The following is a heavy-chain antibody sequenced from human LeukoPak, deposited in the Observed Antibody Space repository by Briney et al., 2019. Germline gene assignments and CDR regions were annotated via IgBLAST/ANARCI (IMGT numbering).Heavy chain of an antibody. CDR1: GFTFSSYG. V-gene: IGHV3-30*03. CDR3: ATEWRYYFDY. D-gene: IGHD3-3*01. CDR2: ISYDGSDK. J-gene: IGHJ4*02. Sequence: GGSLRLSCAAYGFTFSSYGMHWVRQAPGKGMEWVAVISYDGSDKYYADSVKGRFTISRDNSKNTLYLQMNSLRVEETAVYYCATEWRYYFDYWGQGTLVTVSS.